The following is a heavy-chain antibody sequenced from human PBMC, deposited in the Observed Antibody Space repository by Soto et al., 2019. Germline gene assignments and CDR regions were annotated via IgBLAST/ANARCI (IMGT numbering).Heavy chain of an antibody. J-gene: IGHJ5*02. CDR2: INHSGST. CDR1: GGSFSGYY. Sequence: SETLSLTCAVYGGSFSGYYWSWIRQPPGKGLEWIGEINHSGSTNYNPSLRSRVTISVDTSKNQFSLKLSSVTAADTAVYYCARRFLEWLSTANWFDPWGQGTLVTVSS. CDR3: ARRFLEWLSTANWFDP. D-gene: IGHD3-3*01. V-gene: IGHV4-34*01.